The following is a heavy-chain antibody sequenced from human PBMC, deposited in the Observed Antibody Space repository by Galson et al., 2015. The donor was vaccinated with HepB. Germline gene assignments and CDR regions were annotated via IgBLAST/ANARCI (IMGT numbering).Heavy chain of an antibody. J-gene: IGHJ4*02. CDR3: ARECRCGYSGYDVPYFDY. Sequence: SVKVSCKASGYTFTSYAMHWVRQAPGQRLEWMGWINAGNGNTKYSQKFQGRVTITRDTSAGTAYMELSSLRSEDTAVYYCARECRCGYSGYDVPYFDYWGQGTLVTVSS. V-gene: IGHV1-3*01. D-gene: IGHD5-12*01. CDR1: GYTFTSYA. CDR2: INAGNGNT.